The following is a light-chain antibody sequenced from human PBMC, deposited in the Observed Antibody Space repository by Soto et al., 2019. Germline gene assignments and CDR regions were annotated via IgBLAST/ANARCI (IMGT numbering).Light chain of an antibody. J-gene: IGLJ2*01. Sequence: QSALTQPRSVSGSPGQSVTISCTGTSSDVGGYNYVSWYQQHPGKAPKLMIYDVNKRPSGVPDRFSGSKSGNTASLTISGLQAEDEADYYCCSYAGSYTVVFGVGTKVTVL. CDR1: SSDVGGYNY. CDR2: DVN. V-gene: IGLV2-11*01. CDR3: CSYAGSYTVV.